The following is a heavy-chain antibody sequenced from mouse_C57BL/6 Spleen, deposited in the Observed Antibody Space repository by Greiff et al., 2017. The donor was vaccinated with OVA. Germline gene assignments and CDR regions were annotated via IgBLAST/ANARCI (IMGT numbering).Heavy chain of an antibody. CDR3: ARQDYGSSRFAY. CDR1: GFTFSSYG. CDR2: ISSGGSYT. Sequence: EVMLVESGGDLVKPGGSLTLSCAASGFTFSSYGLSWVRQTPDKRLEWVATISSGGSYTYYPASVTGRFTISRDTAKNTLFLLMSSLKTQQTAMYYCARQDYGSSRFAYWGQGTLVTVSA. D-gene: IGHD1-1*01. V-gene: IGHV5-6*02. J-gene: IGHJ3*01.